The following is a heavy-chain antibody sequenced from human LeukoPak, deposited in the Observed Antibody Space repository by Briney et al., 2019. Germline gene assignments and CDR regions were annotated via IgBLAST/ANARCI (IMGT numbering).Heavy chain of an antibody. V-gene: IGHV3-11*01. J-gene: IGHJ3*02. CDR3: AKDDCSSTSCYRTYAFDI. D-gene: IGHD2-2*01. Sequence: SGGSLRLSCAASGFTFSDYYMSWIRQAPGKGLQWVSYISSSGSTIYYADSVKGRFTISRDNSKNTLYLQMNSLRAEDTAVYYCAKDDCSSTSCYRTYAFDIWGQGTMVTVSS. CDR2: ISSSGSTI. CDR1: GFTFSDYY.